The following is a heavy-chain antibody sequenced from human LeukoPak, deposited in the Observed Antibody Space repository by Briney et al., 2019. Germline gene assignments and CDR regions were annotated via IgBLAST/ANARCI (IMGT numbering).Heavy chain of an antibody. V-gene: IGHV4-39*02. J-gene: IGHJ5*02. CDR2: IYYSGST. CDR3: AREIAARPYNWFDP. D-gene: IGHD6-6*01. CDR1: GGSVSSSEYY. Sequence: KSSETLSLTCTVSGGSVSSSEYYCDWIRQPPGKGLQWIGTIYYSGSTSYNPSLKSRVTISIDTFKNQLSLNLTSVTAADTAVYYCAREIAARPYNWFDPWGQGTLVTVSS.